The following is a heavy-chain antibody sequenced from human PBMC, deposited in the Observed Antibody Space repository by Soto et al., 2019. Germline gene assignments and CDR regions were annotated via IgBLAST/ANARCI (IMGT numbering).Heavy chain of an antibody. V-gene: IGHV3-30*03. J-gene: IGHJ4*02. Sequence: GGSPRLSCAASGYTFSSYGMHWVRQAPGKGLEWVAVISYAGSNIYYADSVKGRFTISRDNSKNTLYLHLNSLRAEDTAVYYCARDSSEWGMAGRLDYWGQGTPVTVSS. CDR1: GYTFSSYG. CDR3: ARDSSEWGMAGRLDY. D-gene: IGHD6-6*01. CDR2: ISYAGSNI.